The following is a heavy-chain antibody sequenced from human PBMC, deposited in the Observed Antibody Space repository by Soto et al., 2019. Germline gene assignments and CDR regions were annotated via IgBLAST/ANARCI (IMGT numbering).Heavy chain of an antibody. CDR3: ARGGGVDTAMEDYYYYGMDV. V-gene: IGHV4-61*08. J-gene: IGHJ6*02. D-gene: IGHD5-18*01. CDR1: GVSISSGDYY. Sequence: PSETLSLTCTVSGVSISSGDYYWSWIRQTPGKGLEWIGYIYYSGSTNYNPSLKSRVTISVDTSKNQFSLKLSSVTAADTAVYYCARGGGVDTAMEDYYYYGMDVWGQGTTVTVSS. CDR2: IYYSGST.